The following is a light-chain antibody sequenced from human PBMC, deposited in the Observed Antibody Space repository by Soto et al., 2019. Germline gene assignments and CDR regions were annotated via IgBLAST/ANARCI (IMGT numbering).Light chain of an antibody. CDR3: CAYAGSYTFI. V-gene: IGLV2-11*01. CDR1: SSDIGGYTY. Sequence: QSALTQPRSVSGSPGQSVTISCTGTSSDIGGYTYVSWYQQQPGKAPKLIIYDVSKRPSGVPDRFSGSKSGNTASLTISGLQADDETDYYCCAYAGSYTFIFGGGPKLTVL. CDR2: DVS. J-gene: IGLJ2*01.